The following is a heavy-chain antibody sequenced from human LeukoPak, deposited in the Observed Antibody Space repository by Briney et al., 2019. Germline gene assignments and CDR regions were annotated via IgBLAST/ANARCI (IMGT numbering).Heavy chain of an antibody. CDR1: GFTFSSYA. CDR3: AKVRGTDLVVVVAATPYYYYGMDV. V-gene: IGHV3-23*01. J-gene: IGHJ6*02. D-gene: IGHD2-15*01. Sequence: PGGSLRLSCAASGFTFSSYAMSWVRQAPGKGLEWVSAISASGGSTYYADSVKGRFTISRDNSKNTLYLQMNSLRAEDTAVYYCAKVRGTDLVVVVAATPYYYYGMDVWGQGTTVTVSS. CDR2: ISASGGST.